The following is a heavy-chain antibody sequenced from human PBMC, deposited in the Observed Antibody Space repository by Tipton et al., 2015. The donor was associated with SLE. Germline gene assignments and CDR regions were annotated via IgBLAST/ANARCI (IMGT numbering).Heavy chain of an antibody. V-gene: IGHV4-4*07. CDR2: IYTSGST. Sequence: TLSLTCPVPGGSISSYYWSWIRQPAGKGLEWIGRIYTSGSTTYNPALKSRVTMSVDTSKNQFSLKLSSVTAAGTAVYYCARDGAMIVPRGSFDIWGQGTMVTVSS. CDR1: GGSISSYY. D-gene: IGHD3-22*01. J-gene: IGHJ3*02. CDR3: ARDGAMIVPRGSFDI.